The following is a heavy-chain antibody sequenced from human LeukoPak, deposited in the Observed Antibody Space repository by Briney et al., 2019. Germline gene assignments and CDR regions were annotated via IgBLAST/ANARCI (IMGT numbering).Heavy chain of an antibody. Sequence: ASVKVSCKASGYTFTVYAMHWVRQAAGQRREWMGWINAGNGNTKYSQKFQGRVTITRDTSASTAYMELSSLRSEDTAVFYCAREGLLLERAFDIWGQGTMVTVSS. V-gene: IGHV1-3*01. CDR3: AREGLLLERAFDI. D-gene: IGHD1-26*01. J-gene: IGHJ3*02. CDR1: GYTFTVYA. CDR2: INAGNGNT.